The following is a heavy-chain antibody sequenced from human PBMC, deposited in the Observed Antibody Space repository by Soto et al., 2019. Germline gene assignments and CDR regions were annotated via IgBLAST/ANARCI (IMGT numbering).Heavy chain of an antibody. V-gene: IGHV1-3*01. CDR1: GYTFTSYA. J-gene: IGHJ4*02. CDR3: ARGEVEIAVAGTAFGY. CDR2: INAGNGNT. Sequence: ASVKVSCKASGYTFTSYAMHWVRQAPGQRLEWMGWINAGNGNTKYSQKFQGRVTITRDTSASTAYMELSSLRSEDTAVYYCARGEVEIAVAGTAFGYWGQGSLVTVSS. D-gene: IGHD6-19*01.